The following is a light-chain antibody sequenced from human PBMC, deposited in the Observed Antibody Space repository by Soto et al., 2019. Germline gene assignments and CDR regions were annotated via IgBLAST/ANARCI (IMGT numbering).Light chain of an antibody. CDR3: QQYNNWPPYT. J-gene: IGKJ2*01. Sequence: EIAMTQSPATLSVSPGDRATLSCRARQSVSSDLAWYQQKPGQAPRLLIYGASTRATGIPTRFSGSGSGTEFTLTISSLQSEDFAVYYCQQYNNWPPYTFGQGTKLEIK. CDR1: QSVSSD. V-gene: IGKV3-15*01. CDR2: GAS.